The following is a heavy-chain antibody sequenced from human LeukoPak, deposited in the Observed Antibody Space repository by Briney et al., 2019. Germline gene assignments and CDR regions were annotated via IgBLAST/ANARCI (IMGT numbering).Heavy chain of an antibody. J-gene: IGHJ2*01. CDR1: GFTFSSYG. V-gene: IGHV3-33*08. CDR3: ARAYRVLTGYPYWYFDL. D-gene: IGHD3-9*01. Sequence: PGGSLRLSCAASGFTFSSYGMHWVRQAPGKGLEWVAVIWYDGSSKYYADSVKGRFTTSRDNSKNTLYLQMNSLRAEDTAVYYCARAYRVLTGYPYWYFDLWGRGTLVTVSS. CDR2: IWYDGSSK.